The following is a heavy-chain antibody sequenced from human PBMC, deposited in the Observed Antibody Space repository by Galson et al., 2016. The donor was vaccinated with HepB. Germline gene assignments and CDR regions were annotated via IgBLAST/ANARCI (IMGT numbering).Heavy chain of an antibody. D-gene: IGHD5-18*01. V-gene: IGHV3-30*18. J-gene: IGHJ5*02. CDR3: AKDAGQLWPDQYNWSDH. CDR2: ISPDGSKI. Sequence: SLRLSCAASGFIFNNFGMHWVRQAPGKGLEWVAVISPDGSKIYYADSVKGRFTISRDNSKNTLYLQMKSLRAEDTAVYYCAKDAGQLWPDQYNWSDHWGQGTLVTVSS. CDR1: GFIFNNFG.